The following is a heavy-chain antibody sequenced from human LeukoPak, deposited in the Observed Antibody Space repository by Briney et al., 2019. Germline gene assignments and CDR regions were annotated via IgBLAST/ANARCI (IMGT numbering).Heavy chain of an antibody. CDR3: ASAMYYYGSGSYSD. Sequence: GGSLRLSCAASGFTVSSNEMSWVRQAPGKGLEWVSSISGGSTYYADSRKGRFTISKDNSKNTLYLQMNSLRAEDTAVYYCASAMYYYGSGSYSDWGQGTLVTVSS. CDR2: ISGGST. CDR1: GFTVSSNE. D-gene: IGHD3-10*01. V-gene: IGHV3-38-3*01. J-gene: IGHJ4*02.